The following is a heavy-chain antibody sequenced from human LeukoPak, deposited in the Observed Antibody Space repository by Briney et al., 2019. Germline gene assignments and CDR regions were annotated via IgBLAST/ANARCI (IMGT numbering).Heavy chain of an antibody. J-gene: IGHJ4*02. Sequence: ASVQVSCKASGYSFSIYGITWARQAPGQGLEYLGWISASDGTTNYAQKVQDRVTMTTDTSTSTAYLELRSLRSEDTAVYYCARCGAAVTTHLSHWGRATQLTVSS. CDR3: ARCGAAVTTHLSH. CDR1: GYSFSIYG. V-gene: IGHV1-18*01. CDR2: ISASDGTT. D-gene: IGHD4-17*01.